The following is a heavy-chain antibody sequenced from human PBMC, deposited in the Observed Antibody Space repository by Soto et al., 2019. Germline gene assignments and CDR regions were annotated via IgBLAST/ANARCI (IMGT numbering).Heavy chain of an antibody. J-gene: IGHJ4*02. CDR1: GYSLTAHY. CDR3: LRGVYSCACDY. V-gene: IGHV1-2*02. Sequence: QVQLVQSGAEAKEPGASVKVSCQASGYSLTAHYIHWVRQTPGLGFEWMGWIHPTSGATKFAQKFQGRSTSTRDTSIGTSYMELSRLTSDDTAIYYCLRGVYSCACDYWVQGTLVTVSS. D-gene: IGHD3-16*01. CDR2: IHPTSGAT.